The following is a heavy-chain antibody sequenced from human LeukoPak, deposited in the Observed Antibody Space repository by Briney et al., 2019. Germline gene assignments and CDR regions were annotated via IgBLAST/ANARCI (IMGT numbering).Heavy chain of an antibody. CDR3: ARGRRMNSSGLNWFDP. CDR2: ISNDGSNK. CDR1: GFTFSSYA. J-gene: IGHJ5*02. D-gene: IGHD6-19*01. V-gene: IGHV3-30-3*01. Sequence: PGGSLRLFCAASGFTFSSYAMHWVRQAPGKGLEWVAVISNDGSNKYYADSVKGRFTISRDNSKNTLYLQMNSLRAEDTAVYYCARGRRMNSSGLNWFDPWGQGTLVTVSS.